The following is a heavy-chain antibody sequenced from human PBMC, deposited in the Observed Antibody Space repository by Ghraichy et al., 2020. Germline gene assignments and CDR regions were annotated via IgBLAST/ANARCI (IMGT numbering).Heavy chain of an antibody. CDR2: ISSSGSYI. CDR1: GFTFSSYS. Sequence: GGSLRLSCAASGFTFSSYSMNWVRQAPGKGLEWVSSISSSGSYIYYAESVKGRFTISRDNAKNSLYLQMNSLRAEDTAVYYCARTDYGDYWGQGTLVTVSS. J-gene: IGHJ4*02. V-gene: IGHV3-21*01. CDR3: ARTDYGDY.